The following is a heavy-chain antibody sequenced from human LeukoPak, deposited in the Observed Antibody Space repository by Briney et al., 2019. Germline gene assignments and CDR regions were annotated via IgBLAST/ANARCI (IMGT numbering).Heavy chain of an antibody. Sequence: SETLSLTCTVSGGSISSYYWSWIRQPPGKGLEWIGNIYYSGSTNYNPSLKSRVTISVDTSKNQFSLKLSSVTAADTAVYYCARVVDDILTDYSSNYFAPWGQGTLVTVSS. D-gene: IGHD3-9*01. CDR1: GGSISSYY. CDR2: IYYSGST. J-gene: IGHJ5*02. V-gene: IGHV4-59*01. CDR3: ARVVDDILTDYSSNYFAP.